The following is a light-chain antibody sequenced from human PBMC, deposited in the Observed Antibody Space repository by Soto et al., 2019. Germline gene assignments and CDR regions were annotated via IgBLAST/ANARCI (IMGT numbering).Light chain of an antibody. V-gene: IGKV3-20*01. J-gene: IGKJ5*01. CDR3: QQNDSSPII. Sequence: SPGTVSLSPGERATLSCRASQSVSSSYLAWYQQKPGQAPSLLIYGASRRATGIPDRLSGSGSGTDFTLTISRLEPEDFAVYYCQQNDSSPIIVGQGTRLEIK. CDR2: GAS. CDR1: QSVSSSY.